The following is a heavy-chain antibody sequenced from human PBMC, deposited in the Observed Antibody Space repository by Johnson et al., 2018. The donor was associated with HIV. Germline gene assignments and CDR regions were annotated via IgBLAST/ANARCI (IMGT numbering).Heavy chain of an antibody. Sequence: VQLVESGGGLVQPGGSLRLSCAASGFSFNWSWMTWVRQAPGKGLEWVANIKQDGSEKYYVDSVKRRFSFSRDNAKNSLSLQMNSLRVEDTAVYYCARDSRLRTRAVGWADAFDIWGQGTMVSVSS. D-gene: IGHD4-17*01. CDR2: IKQDGSEK. J-gene: IGHJ3*02. CDR1: GFSFNWSW. CDR3: ARDSRLRTRAVGWADAFDI. V-gene: IGHV3-7*01.